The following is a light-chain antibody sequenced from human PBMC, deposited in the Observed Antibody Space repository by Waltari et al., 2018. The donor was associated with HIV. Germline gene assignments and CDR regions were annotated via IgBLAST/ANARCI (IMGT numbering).Light chain of an antibody. CDR2: DDS. V-gene: IGLV3-21*02. CDR3: QVWDSGSDHYV. J-gene: IGLJ1*01. Sequence: SYVLTQPPSVSVAPGQTARITCGGNNIGSKSVNWSQQKPGQAPVLVVYDDSDRPSGIPERFSGSNSGNTATLTISRVEAGDEADYYCQVWDSGSDHYVFGTGTKVTVL. CDR1: NIGSKS.